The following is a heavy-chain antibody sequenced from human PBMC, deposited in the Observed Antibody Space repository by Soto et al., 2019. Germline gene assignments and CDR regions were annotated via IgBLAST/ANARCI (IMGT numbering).Heavy chain of an antibody. J-gene: IGHJ6*02. Sequence: SVKVSCKASGVTFSSYAISWVRQAPGQGLEWMGGIIPIFGTANYAQKFQGRVTITADESTSTAYMELSSLRSEDTAVYYCARASGLAAATYYYYGMDVWGQGTTVTVSS. D-gene: IGHD6-13*01. CDR2: IIPIFGTA. CDR3: ARASGLAAATYYYYGMDV. V-gene: IGHV1-69*13. CDR1: GVTFSSYA.